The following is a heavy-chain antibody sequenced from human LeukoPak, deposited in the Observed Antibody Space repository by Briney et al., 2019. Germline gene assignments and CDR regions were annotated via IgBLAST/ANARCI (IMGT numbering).Heavy chain of an antibody. V-gene: IGHV4-39*07. D-gene: IGHD3-22*01. CDR2: IYYSGST. CDR1: GGSISSSSYY. J-gene: IGHJ4*02. CDR3: ARGIIYYDSSGYYFDY. Sequence: SETLSLTCTVSGGSISSSSYYWGWIRQPPGKGLEWIGSIYYSGSTNYNPSLKSRVTMSVDTSKNQFSLKLSSVTAADTAVYYCARGIIYYDSSGYYFDYWGQGTLVTVSS.